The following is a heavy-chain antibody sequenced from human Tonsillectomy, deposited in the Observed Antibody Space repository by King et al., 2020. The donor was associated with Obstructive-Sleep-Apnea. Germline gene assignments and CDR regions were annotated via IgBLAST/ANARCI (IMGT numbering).Heavy chain of an antibody. V-gene: IGHV4-34*01. CDR1: GGSFSDYY. Sequence: VQLQQWGAGLLKPSETLSLTCAVYGGSFSDYYWSWIRQPPGKGLEWIGEIKHSGNTNYNPSLKSRVTISVDTSKNQFSLKLSSVTAADTAMYYCAKGSSSWYPDYFDYWGQGTLVTVSS. J-gene: IGHJ4*02. CDR2: IKHSGNT. D-gene: IGHD6-13*01. CDR3: AKGSSSWYPDYFDY.